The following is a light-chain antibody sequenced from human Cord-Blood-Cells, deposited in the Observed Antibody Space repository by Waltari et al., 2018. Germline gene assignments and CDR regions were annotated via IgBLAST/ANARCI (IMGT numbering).Light chain of an antibody. Sequence: ELVLTQSPGTLSLSPGERATLSCRASQSVSSSYLAWYQQKPGQAPRLLIYGASSRATGIPDRFSGSGSGKDFPLTISRLEPEDFAVYYCQQYGSSPWTFGQGTKVEIK. CDR3: QQYGSSPWT. J-gene: IGKJ1*01. CDR1: QSVSSSY. V-gene: IGKV3-20*01. CDR2: GAS.